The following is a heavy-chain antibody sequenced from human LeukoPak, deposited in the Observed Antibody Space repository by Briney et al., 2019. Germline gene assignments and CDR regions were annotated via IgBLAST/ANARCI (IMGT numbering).Heavy chain of an antibody. J-gene: IGHJ3*02. D-gene: IGHD6-19*01. CDR1: GFTVSSNH. Sequence: GGSLRLSCAASGFTVSSNHMTWVRQAPGKGLDCVSVIYNDVGTYYADSVKGRFTISRDNAKNSLYLQMNSLRAEDTAVYYCARSPGIAVAARERAFDIWGQGTMVTVSS. V-gene: IGHV3-53*01. CDR2: IYNDVGT. CDR3: ARSPGIAVAARERAFDI.